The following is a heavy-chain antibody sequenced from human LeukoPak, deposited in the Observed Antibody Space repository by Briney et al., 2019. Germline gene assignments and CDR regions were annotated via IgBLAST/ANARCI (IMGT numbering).Heavy chain of an antibody. Sequence: SETLSLTCTVSGGSISSYYWSWIRQPPGKGLEWIGYIYYSGSTNYNPSLKSRVTISVDTSKNQFSLKLSSVTAADTAVYYCAREARERPTVTTGRYYYYYMDVWGKGTTVTISS. CDR1: GGSISSYY. V-gene: IGHV4-59*01. CDR3: AREARERPTVTTGRYYYYYMDV. D-gene: IGHD4-17*01. CDR2: IYYSGST. J-gene: IGHJ6*03.